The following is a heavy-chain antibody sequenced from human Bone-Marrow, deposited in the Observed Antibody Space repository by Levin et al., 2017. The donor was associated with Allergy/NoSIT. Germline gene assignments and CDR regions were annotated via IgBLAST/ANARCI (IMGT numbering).Heavy chain of an antibody. CDR2: ISSSSSNV. CDR1: GFSFSTYS. J-gene: IGHJ6*03. CDR3: ARPVPAPGDCSFYYYYMDV. D-gene: IGHD2-2*01. Sequence: GGSLRLSCVVSGFSFSTYSMNWVRQAPGKGLEWVSYISSSSSNVFYADSVKGRFTISRDNAKSSLYLQMNSLRAEDTAVYYWARPVPAPGDCSFYYYYMDVWGRGTTVTVSS. V-gene: IGHV3-48*01.